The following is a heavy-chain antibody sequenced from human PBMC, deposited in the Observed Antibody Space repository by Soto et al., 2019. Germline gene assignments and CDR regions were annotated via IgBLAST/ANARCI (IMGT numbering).Heavy chain of an antibody. D-gene: IGHD6-19*01. Sequence: PSETLSLTCTISGFSISSYYWIWIRQTPGKGLQYIGYIYYSGSANYNPSLKSRVTISDDTSTNQFFLTLTSVTAADTAVYYCARAGDSSGPVALGYWGQGTLVTVS. J-gene: IGHJ4*02. V-gene: IGHV4-59*08. CDR1: GFSISSYY. CDR2: IYYSGSA. CDR3: ARAGDSSGPVALGY.